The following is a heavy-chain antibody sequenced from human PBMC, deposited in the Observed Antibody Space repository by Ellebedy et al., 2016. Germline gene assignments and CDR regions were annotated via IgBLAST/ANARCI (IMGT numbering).Heavy chain of an antibody. V-gene: IGHV3-9*01. CDR1: GFTFDDYA. Sequence: GGSLRLXCAASGFTFDDYAMHWVRQAPGKGLEWVSGISWNSGSIGYADSVKGRFTISRDNSKNTLYLQMNSLRAEDTAVYYCAKDQRGDLIHYFDSWGQGTLVTVSS. CDR3: AKDQRGDLIHYFDS. D-gene: IGHD2-21*02. CDR2: ISWNSGSI. J-gene: IGHJ4*02.